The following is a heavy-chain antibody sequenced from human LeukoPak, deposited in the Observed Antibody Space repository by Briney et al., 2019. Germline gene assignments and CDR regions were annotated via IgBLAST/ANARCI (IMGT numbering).Heavy chain of an antibody. CDR2: ISGSGGST. D-gene: IGHD3-22*01. J-gene: IGHJ4*02. V-gene: IGHV3-23*01. Sequence: QPGGSLRLSCAASGYTFRRYAMRGVRGARGGGVEWVSAISGSGGSTYYADPVKGRLTISRDNSENTLYLQMNSLRAEDTAVYYCAKDDSSGYNDQWGQGTLGTVSS. CDR1: GYTFRRYA. CDR3: AKDDSSGYNDQ.